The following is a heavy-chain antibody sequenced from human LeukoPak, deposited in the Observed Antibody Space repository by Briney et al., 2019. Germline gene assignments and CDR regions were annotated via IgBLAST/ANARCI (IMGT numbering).Heavy chain of an antibody. CDR2: IYYSGST. J-gene: IGHJ5*02. V-gene: IGHV4-59*01. CDR1: GGSISSYC. D-gene: IGHD3-22*01. CDR3: ARDSRYYDSSGYYCWFDP. Sequence: PSETLSLTCTVSGGSISSYCWSWIRQPPGKGLEWIGYIYYSGSTNYNPSLKSRVTISVDTSKNQFSLKLSSVTAADTAVYYCARDSRYYDSSGYYCWFDPWGQGTLVTVSS.